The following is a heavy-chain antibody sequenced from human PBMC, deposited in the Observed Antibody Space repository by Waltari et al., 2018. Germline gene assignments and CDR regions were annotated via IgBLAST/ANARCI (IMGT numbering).Heavy chain of an antibody. CDR1: GFTFSTYA. V-gene: IGHV3-23*04. Sequence: EVQLVESGGGLVQPGGSLRLSCAASGFTFSTYAMNWVRQAPGKGLEWVSGISGSEGRTYDADSVKGRFTISRDNSRNTLYLQMNSLRAEDTAVYYCAKGLRPSKYGSGTYLDYWGQGTLVTVSS. D-gene: IGHD3-10*01. CDR3: AKGLRPSKYGSGTYLDY. CDR2: ISGSEGRT. J-gene: IGHJ4*02.